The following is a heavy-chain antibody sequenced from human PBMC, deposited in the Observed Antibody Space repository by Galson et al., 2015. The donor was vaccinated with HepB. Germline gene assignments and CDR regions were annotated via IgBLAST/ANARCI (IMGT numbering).Heavy chain of an antibody. Sequence: SLRLSCAASGFTFSSYGMHWVRQAPGKGLEWVAVISYDGSNKYYADSVKGRFTISRDNSKNTLYLQMNSLRAEDTAVYYCAKDQSPDDFWSGYSTFAYGGPGTLFTASS. CDR1: GFTFSSYG. CDR3: AKDQSPDDFWSGYSTFAY. CDR2: ISYDGSNK. J-gene: IGHJ4*02. V-gene: IGHV3-30*18. D-gene: IGHD3-3*01.